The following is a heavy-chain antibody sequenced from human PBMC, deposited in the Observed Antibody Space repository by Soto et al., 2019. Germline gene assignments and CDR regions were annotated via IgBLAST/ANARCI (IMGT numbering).Heavy chain of an antibody. CDR3: ARAYYFGSGTSYTLYY. Sequence: GGSLRLSCAASGFTFSNYGMHWVRQAPGKGLEWVAVISDDGVSKYYADSVQGRFTISRDNSESAVFLQMNSLRPDDTALCFCARAYYFGSGTSYTLYYWGQGTQVTVSS. CDR2: ISDDGVSK. V-gene: IGHV3-30*03. CDR1: GFTFSNYG. D-gene: IGHD3-10*01. J-gene: IGHJ4*02.